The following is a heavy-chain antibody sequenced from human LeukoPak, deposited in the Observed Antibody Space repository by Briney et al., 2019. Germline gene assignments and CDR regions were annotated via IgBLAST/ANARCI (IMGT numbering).Heavy chain of an antibody. D-gene: IGHD3-10*01. CDR2: IYTSGST. CDR1: GGSISSGGYY. J-gene: IGHJ3*02. V-gene: IGHV4-61*02. Sequence: SETLSLTCTVSGGSISSGGYYWSWIRQHPGKGLEWIGRIYTSGSTNYNPSLKSRVTMSVDTSKNQFSLKLSSVTAADTAVYYCARDLLWFGESPEPDAFDIWGQGTMVTVSS. CDR3: ARDLLWFGESPEPDAFDI.